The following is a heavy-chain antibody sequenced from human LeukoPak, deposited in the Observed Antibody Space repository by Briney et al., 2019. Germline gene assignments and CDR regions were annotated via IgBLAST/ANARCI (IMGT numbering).Heavy chain of an antibody. CDR1: GFTFSSYA. CDR3: AKTPGIAAAGTDYFDY. CDR2: ISGSGGST. J-gene: IGHJ4*02. Sequence: GGSLRLSCAASGFTFSSYAMSWVRQAPGKGLEWVSAISGSGGSTYYADPVKGRFTISRDNSKNTLYLQMNSLRAEDTAVYYCAKTPGIAAAGTDYFDYWGQGTLVTVSS. D-gene: IGHD6-13*01. V-gene: IGHV3-23*01.